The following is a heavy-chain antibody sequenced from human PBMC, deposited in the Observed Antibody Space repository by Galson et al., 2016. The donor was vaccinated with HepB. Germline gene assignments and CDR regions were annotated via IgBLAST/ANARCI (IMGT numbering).Heavy chain of an antibody. J-gene: IGHJ5*02. CDR3: ARGQGGFEGFVH. CDR2: IGTGGDT. CDR1: GFTFSRSD. D-gene: IGHD3-10*01. Sequence: SLRLSCAASGFTFSRSDMHWVRQAAGKGLEWVSAIGTGGDTYYPGSVKDRFTISRENARNSLYLQMNSLTPQDTAVYYCARGQGGFEGFVHWGQGTLVTVS. V-gene: IGHV3-13*04.